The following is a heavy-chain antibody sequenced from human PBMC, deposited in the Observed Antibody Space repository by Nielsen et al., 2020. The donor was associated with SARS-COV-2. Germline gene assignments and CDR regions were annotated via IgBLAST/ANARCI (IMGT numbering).Heavy chain of an antibody. V-gene: IGHV3-23*01. CDR2: ISGSGGST. D-gene: IGHD3-3*01. CDR1: GLTFSSYA. CDR3: ANNPYRNDFSSGLGGMDV. Sequence: GGSLRLSCAASGLTFSSYAMSWVRQAPGKGLEWVSPISGSGGSTYYADSVKGRFTISRDNSKNTLYLQMNSLRAEDTAVYYCANNPYRNDFSSGLGGMDVWGQGTTVTVSS. J-gene: IGHJ6*02.